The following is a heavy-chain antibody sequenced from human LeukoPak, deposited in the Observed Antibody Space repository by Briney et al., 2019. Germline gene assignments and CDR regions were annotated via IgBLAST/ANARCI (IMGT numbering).Heavy chain of an antibody. CDR2: ISGSGGST. CDR3: AKDGSRYQSSGSDY. D-gene: IGHD3-22*01. CDR1: GFTFSSYA. J-gene: IGHJ4*02. Sequence: GGSLRLSCAASGFTFSSYAMSWVRQAPGKGLEWVSAISGSGGSTYYADSVKGRFTISRDNSKNTLYLQINSLRAEDTAVYYCAKDGSRYQSSGSDYWGQGTLVTVSS. V-gene: IGHV3-23*01.